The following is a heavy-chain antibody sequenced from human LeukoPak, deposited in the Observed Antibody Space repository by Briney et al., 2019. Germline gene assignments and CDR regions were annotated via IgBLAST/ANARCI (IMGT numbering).Heavy chain of an antibody. Sequence: GGSLRLSCAASGFTFSSYSMNWVRQAPGKGLEWVSVISGSGGSTYYADSVKGRFTISRDNSKNTLYLQMNSLRAEDTAVYYCAKAKTPLSRSVDYWGQGTLVTVSS. CDR1: GFTFSSYS. CDR2: ISGSGGST. D-gene: IGHD3-16*02. CDR3: AKAKTPLSRSVDY. J-gene: IGHJ4*02. V-gene: IGHV3-23*01.